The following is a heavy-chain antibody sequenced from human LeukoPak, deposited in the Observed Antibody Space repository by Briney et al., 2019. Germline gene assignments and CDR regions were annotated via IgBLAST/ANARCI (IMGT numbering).Heavy chain of an antibody. V-gene: IGHV3-20*04. CDR2: TNWDGAST. D-gene: IGHD2-2*01. J-gene: IGHJ6*03. Sequence: GGSLRLSCAASGFRFDDYGMSWVRHVPGKGLEWVSGTNWDGASTGYADSVKGRFTISRDNIKNFLYLQMNSLRVENTALYFCGRVYCSTTSCYDYYDYYMDVWGKGTTVTVSS. CDR3: GRVYCSTTSCYDYYDYYMDV. CDR1: GFRFDDYG.